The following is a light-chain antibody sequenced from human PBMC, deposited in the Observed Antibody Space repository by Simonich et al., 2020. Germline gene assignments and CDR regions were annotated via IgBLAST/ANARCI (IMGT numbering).Light chain of an antibody. Sequence: NFMLTQPHSVSESPGKTVTISCTRSSGSIASNYVQWYQQRPGSSPTTVIYEDNQSPSGVPARFSGSIDSSSNSASLTIAGLKTEDEADYYCQSYDSSNHAVFGGGTQLTVL. CDR3: QSYDSSNHAV. J-gene: IGLJ7*01. CDR2: EDN. CDR1: SGSIASNY. V-gene: IGLV6-57*01.